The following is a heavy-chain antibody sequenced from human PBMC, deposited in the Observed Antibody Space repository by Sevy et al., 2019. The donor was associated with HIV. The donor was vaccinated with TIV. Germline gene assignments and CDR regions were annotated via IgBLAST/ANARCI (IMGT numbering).Heavy chain of an antibody. D-gene: IGHD2-2*01. V-gene: IGHV3-53*01. J-gene: IGHJ4*02. CDR3: VRGLLFSSSWSDY. Sequence: GGSLRLSCAASGFTVSNTYMSWVRQAPGKGLEWVSVIYTGGGIDYADSVKGRFTISRDNSKNTLYFQMNILRTEDTAVYYCVRGLLFSSSWSDYWGQGTLVTVSS. CDR2: IYTGGGI. CDR1: GFTVSNTY.